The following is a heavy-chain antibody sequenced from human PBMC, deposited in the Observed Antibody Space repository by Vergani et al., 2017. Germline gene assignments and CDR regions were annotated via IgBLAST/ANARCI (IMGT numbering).Heavy chain of an antibody. J-gene: IGHJ4*02. D-gene: IGHD2-15*01. CDR1: GFTFSSYA. CDR2: ISGSGGST. CDR3: AKGYCSGGSCYSPFDY. Sequence: EVQLLESGGGLVQPGGSLRLSCAASGFTFSSYAMSWVRQAPGKGLEWVSAISGSGGSTYYADSVKGRFTISRDNSKNTLYLQMNSLRAEDTAVYYGAKGYCSGGSCYSPFDYWGQGTLVTVSS. V-gene: IGHV3-23*01.